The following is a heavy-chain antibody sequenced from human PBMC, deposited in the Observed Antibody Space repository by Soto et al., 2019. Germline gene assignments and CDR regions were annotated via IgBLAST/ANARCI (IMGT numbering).Heavy chain of an antibody. CDR2: IYYIGKT. CDR1: GVSSSSGAYY. J-gene: IGHJ5*02. CDR3: GRDLTSNANCIDP. D-gene: IGHD2-2*01. Sequence: PSETMSLTSTVAGVSSSSGAYYWSWIRQRPGKGLEWMGYIYYIGKTYYNPTLESRLTMSVDRSKNQFSLRLTSVTAADTAVYLCGRDLTSNANCIDPWGQGTLVTVSS. V-gene: IGHV4-30-4*08.